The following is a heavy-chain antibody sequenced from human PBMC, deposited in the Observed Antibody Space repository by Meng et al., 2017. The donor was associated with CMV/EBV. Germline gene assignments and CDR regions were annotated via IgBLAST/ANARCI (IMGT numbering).Heavy chain of an antibody. V-gene: IGHV3-23*01. D-gene: IGHD1-26*01. CDR2: ITGGAGST. Sequence: GESLKISCTASGVTFSSYAWSWVRQAPGKGLEWVSTITGGAGSTYTADSVQGRFTISTDKSKNTLYLQMNSLRAEDTAVYYCAKDGLRGRYSGSYYYFDYWGQGTLVTVSS. J-gene: IGHJ4*02. CDR3: AKDGLRGRYSGSYYYFDY. CDR1: GVTFSSYA.